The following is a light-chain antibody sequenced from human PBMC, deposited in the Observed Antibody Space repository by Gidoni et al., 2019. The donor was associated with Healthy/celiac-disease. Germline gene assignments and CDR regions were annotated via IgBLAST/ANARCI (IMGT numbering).Light chain of an antibody. CDR2: DAS. V-gene: IGKV1-33*01. J-gene: IGKJ1*01. CDR3: QQYDNLPWT. Sequence: DIQMTQSPSSLSASVGDRVPITCQASQDISNYLNWYQQKPGKAPKLLIYDASNLETGVPSRFSGSGSGTDFTFTISSLQPEDIATYYCQQYDNLPWTFXXXTKVEIK. CDR1: QDISNY.